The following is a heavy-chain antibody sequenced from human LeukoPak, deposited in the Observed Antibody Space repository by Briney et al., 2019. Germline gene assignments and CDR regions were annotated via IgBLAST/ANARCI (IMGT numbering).Heavy chain of an antibody. CDR2: IKQDGSEK. Sequence: PGGSLRLSCAASGFTFSSYWMSWVRQAPGKGLEWVANIKQDGSEKYYVDSVKGRFTISRDNAKNSLYLQMNSLRAEDTAVYYCAREYYDFWSGYLGAFDIWGQGTMVTVSS. J-gene: IGHJ3*02. CDR1: GFTFSSYW. D-gene: IGHD3-3*01. CDR3: AREYYDFWSGYLGAFDI. V-gene: IGHV3-7*01.